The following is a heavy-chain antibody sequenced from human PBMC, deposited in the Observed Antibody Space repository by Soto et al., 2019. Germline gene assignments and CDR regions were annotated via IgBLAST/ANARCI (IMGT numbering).Heavy chain of an antibody. J-gene: IGHJ4*02. CDR3: ARSNTRYSSPAY. CDR2: FYFST. Sequence: QVQLQESGPGLVKPSETLSLTCTVSGDSINKYQWSWVRQPPGKGLEWIGCFYFSTNYNPALNSRVTISVDRSKNHFSLKLTSVTAADTAVYLCARSNTRYSSPAYWGQGTLVTVSS. CDR1: GDSINKYQ. V-gene: IGHV4-59*08. D-gene: IGHD3-22*01.